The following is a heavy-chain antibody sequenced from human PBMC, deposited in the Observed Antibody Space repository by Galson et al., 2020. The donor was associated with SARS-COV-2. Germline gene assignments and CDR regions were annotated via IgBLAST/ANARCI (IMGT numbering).Heavy chain of an antibody. Sequence: GGSLRLSCAASGFTFSSYGMHWVRQAPGKGLAWVAVISYAGSNKYYADSVKGRFTISRDNSKNTLYLQMNSMRAEDTAVYYCAKDDEIAVAAPDAFDIWGQGTMVTVSS. J-gene: IGHJ3*02. CDR1: GFTFSSYG. CDR2: ISYAGSNK. V-gene: IGHV3-30*18. D-gene: IGHD6-19*01. CDR3: AKDDEIAVAAPDAFDI.